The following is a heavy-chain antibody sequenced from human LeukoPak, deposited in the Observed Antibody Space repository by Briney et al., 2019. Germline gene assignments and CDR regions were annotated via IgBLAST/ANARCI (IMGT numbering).Heavy chain of an antibody. CDR3: AKLLVLRFLEWSGPFDY. CDR2: ISGSGGST. D-gene: IGHD3-3*01. CDR1: GFTFSSYA. J-gene: IGHJ4*02. Sequence: PGGSLRLSCAASGFTFSSYAMSWVRQAPGKGLEWVSAISGSGGSTYYADSVKGRFTISRDNSKNTLYLQMNSLRAEDTAVYYCAKLLVLRFLEWSGPFDYWGQGTLVTDSS. V-gene: IGHV3-23*01.